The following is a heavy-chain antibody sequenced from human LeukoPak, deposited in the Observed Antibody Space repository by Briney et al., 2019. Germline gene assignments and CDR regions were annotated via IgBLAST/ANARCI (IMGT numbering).Heavy chain of an antibody. D-gene: IGHD4-17*01. CDR1: GFTFTSYT. CDR3: ANYGDYQYFDY. J-gene: IGHJ4*02. V-gene: IGHV3-21*01. CDR2: ISSSGSYI. Sequence: GGSLRLSCAASGFTFTSYTMNWVRQAPGKGLEWVSDISSSGSYIDYADSVKGRYTISRDNAKNSLFLQMNSLRAEDTAVYYCANYGDYQYFDYWGQGTPVTVSS.